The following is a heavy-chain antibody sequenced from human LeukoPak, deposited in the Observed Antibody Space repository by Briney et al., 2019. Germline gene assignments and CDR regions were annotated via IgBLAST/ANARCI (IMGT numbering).Heavy chain of an antibody. CDR3: ARVTDNYYDSSGYYNY. Sequence: ASVKVSCKASGYTFTSYGISWVRQAPGQGLEWMGWISAYNGNTNYAQKLQGRVTMTTDTSTSTAYMELRSLRSDDTAVYYCARVTDNYYDSSGYYNYWGQGTLVTVSS. J-gene: IGHJ4*02. CDR1: GYTFTSYG. CDR2: ISAYNGNT. D-gene: IGHD3-22*01. V-gene: IGHV1-18*01.